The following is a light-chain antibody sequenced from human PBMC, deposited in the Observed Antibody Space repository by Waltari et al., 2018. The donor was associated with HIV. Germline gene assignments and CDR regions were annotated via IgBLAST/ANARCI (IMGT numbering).Light chain of an antibody. CDR1: SSDVGAYNY. J-gene: IGLJ2*01. V-gene: IGLV2-8*01. CDR3: ASHAGSKDV. Sequence: QSALTQPPSVSGSPGQSVTISCTGTSSDVGAYNYVSWFQQHPGKAPKLMIYDVTKRPSGVPDRFSGSKSGNTASLTVSGLQAEDEADYYCASHAGSKDVFGGGTRLTVL. CDR2: DVT.